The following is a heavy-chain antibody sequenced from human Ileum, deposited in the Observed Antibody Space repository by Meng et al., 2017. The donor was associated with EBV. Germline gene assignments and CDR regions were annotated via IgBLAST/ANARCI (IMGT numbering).Heavy chain of an antibody. V-gene: IGHV4/OR15-8*02. J-gene: IGHJ4*02. D-gene: IGHD1-26*01. CDR3: VRGGTYYLSY. CDR1: GGANSSDYW. CDR2: MYPTGPT. Sequence: QGPRQESGPGMVKPSEALSLSCVLSGGANSSDYWWSWVRKSQAKGLEWIGEMYPTGPTYYNPSLKGRVSISIDKSKNQLSLKLNSVTAADTAVYYCVRGGTYYLSYWGQGSLVTVSS.